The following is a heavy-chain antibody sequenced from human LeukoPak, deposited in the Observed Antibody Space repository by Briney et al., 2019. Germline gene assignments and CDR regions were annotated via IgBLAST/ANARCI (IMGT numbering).Heavy chain of an antibody. J-gene: IGHJ3*02. D-gene: IGHD1-26*01. Sequence: SETLSLTCTVSGGSISSYYWSWIRQPPGKGLEWIGYIYYRGSTNYNPSLKSRVTISVDTSKNQFSLKLSSVTAADTAVYYCARVIVGASRSGAFDIWGQGTMVTVPS. CDR3: ARVIVGASRSGAFDI. CDR1: GGSISSYY. CDR2: IYYRGST. V-gene: IGHV4-59*01.